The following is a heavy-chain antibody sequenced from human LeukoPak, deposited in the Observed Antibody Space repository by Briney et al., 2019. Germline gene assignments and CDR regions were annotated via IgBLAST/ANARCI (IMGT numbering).Heavy chain of an antibody. Sequence: GGSLGLSCAASGFTFSSYSMNWVRQAPGKGLEWVSSISSSSSYIYYADSVKGRFTISRDNAKNSLYLQMNSLRAEDTAVYYCARSLGYCSSTSCYTGICDYWGQGTLVTVSS. CDR1: GFTFSSYS. CDR2: ISSSSSYI. D-gene: IGHD2-2*02. CDR3: ARSLGYCSSTSCYTGICDY. V-gene: IGHV3-21*01. J-gene: IGHJ4*02.